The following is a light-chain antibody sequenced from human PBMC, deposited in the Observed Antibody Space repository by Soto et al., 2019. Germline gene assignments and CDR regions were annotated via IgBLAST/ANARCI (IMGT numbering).Light chain of an antibody. CDR1: QSITRN. Sequence: ELVMTQSPTTLSVSPGEKATLSCRASQSITRNLAWYQQSTDQAPRLLXYGASTRATGIPARFSGSGSGTELTLTINSLQSEDFAAYYCQQYNNWPMWTFGQGTKVDIK. J-gene: IGKJ1*01. V-gene: IGKV3-15*01. CDR2: GAS. CDR3: QQYNNWPMWT.